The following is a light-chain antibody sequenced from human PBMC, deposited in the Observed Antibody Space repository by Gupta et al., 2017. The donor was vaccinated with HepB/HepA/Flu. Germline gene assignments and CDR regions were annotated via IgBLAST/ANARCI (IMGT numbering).Light chain of an antibody. Sequence: QTVVTHEPSFSVSPGGTVTLTCGLTSGSVSSSYYPSWYQQTPGQAPRTLIYNTDTRSSRVPDRFSGSIVGNKAALTITGAQADDESDYYCVLFMGSGISMFGGGTKLTVL. CDR3: VLFMGSGISM. CDR2: NTD. CDR1: SGSVSSSYY. J-gene: IGLJ3*02. V-gene: IGLV8-61*01.